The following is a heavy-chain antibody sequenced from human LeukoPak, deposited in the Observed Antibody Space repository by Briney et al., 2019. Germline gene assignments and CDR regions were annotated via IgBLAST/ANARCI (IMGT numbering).Heavy chain of an antibody. Sequence: GGSLRLSCAASGFTFSSYAMSWVRQAPGRGLEWVSAISGSSGLTYYADSVKGRFTISRDNSKNTLFLQMNSLRAEDTAVYYCARRGESTTYGDYRFDYWGQGTLVTVSS. CDR1: GFTFSSYA. D-gene: IGHD4-17*01. J-gene: IGHJ4*02. V-gene: IGHV3-23*01. CDR2: ISGSSGLT. CDR3: ARRGESTTYGDYRFDY.